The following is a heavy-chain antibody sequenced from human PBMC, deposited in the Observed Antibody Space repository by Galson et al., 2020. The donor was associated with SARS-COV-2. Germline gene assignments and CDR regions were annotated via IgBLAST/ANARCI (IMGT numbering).Heavy chain of an antibody. CDR2: IKSKTDGGTT. CDR3: TTDLGDIVAKTVG. V-gene: IGHV3-15*01. J-gene: IGHJ4*02. Sequence: GGSLRLSCAASGFTFSNAWMSWVRQAPGKGLEWVGRIKSKTDGGTTDYAAPVKGRFTISRDDSKNTLYLQMNSLKTEDTAVYYCTTDLGDIVAKTVGWGQGTLVTVSS. D-gene: IGHD5-12*01. CDR1: GFTFSNAW.